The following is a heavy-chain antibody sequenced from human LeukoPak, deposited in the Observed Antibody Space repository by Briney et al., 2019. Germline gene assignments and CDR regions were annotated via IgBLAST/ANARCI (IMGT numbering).Heavy chain of an antibody. J-gene: IGHJ5*02. CDR1: GYTLTELS. CDR2: FDPEGGET. D-gene: IGHD3-3*01. CDR3: ATHGPDDFWSGYYFDP. Sequence: ASVKVSCKVSGYTLTELSMHWVRQAPGKGLEWMGGFDPEGGETIYAQKFQGRVTMTEDTSTDTAYMELSSLRSEDTAVYYCATHGPDDFWSGYYFDPWGQGTLVTVSS. V-gene: IGHV1-24*01.